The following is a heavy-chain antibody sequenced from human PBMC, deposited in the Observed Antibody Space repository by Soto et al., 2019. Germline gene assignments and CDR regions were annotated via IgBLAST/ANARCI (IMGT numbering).Heavy chain of an antibody. CDR1: GFTFSSYW. CDR3: ARVLKGGGYPHDYFDY. CDR2: IKQDGSEK. D-gene: IGHD2-15*01. Sequence: GGSLRLSCADSGFTFSSYWMSWVRQAPGKGLEWVADIKQDGSEKYYVDSVKGRFTISRDNAKNSLYLQMNSLRADDTAVYYCARVLKGGGYPHDYFDYWGQGTLVTVSS. V-gene: IGHV3-7*01. J-gene: IGHJ4*02.